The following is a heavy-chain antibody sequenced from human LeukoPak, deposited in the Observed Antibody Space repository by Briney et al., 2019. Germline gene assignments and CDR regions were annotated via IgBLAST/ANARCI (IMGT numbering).Heavy chain of an antibody. V-gene: IGHV3-66*01. CDR2: IYSGGST. Sequence: PGASLRLSCAASGFTVSSNYMSWVRQAPGKGLEWVSVIYSGGSTYYADSVKGRFTISRDNSKNTLYLQMNSLRAEDTAVYYCARPYYYDSSDYYPYFQHWGQGTLVTVSS. CDR1: GFTVSSNY. D-gene: IGHD3-22*01. CDR3: ARPYYYDSSDYYPYFQH. J-gene: IGHJ1*01.